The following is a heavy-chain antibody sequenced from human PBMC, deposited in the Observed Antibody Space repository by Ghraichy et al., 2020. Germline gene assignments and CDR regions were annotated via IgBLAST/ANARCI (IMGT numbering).Heavy chain of an antibody. CDR3: AREGDSSGYFGWFDP. Sequence: SQTLSLTCTVSGGSISSYYWSWIRQPPGKGLEWIGYIYYSGSTNYNPSLKSRVTISVDTSKNQFSLKLSSVTAADTAVYYCAREGDSSGYFGWFDPWGQGTLVTVSS. CDR1: GGSISSYY. D-gene: IGHD3-22*01. J-gene: IGHJ5*02. CDR2: IYYSGST. V-gene: IGHV4-59*01.